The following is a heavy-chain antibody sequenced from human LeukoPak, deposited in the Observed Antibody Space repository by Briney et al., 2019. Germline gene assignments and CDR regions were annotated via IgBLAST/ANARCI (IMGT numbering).Heavy chain of an antibody. V-gene: IGHV1-69*13. Sequence: SVEVSCKASGGTFSSYAISWVRQAPGQGLEWMGGIIPIFGTANYAQKFQGRVTITADESTSTAYMELSSLRSEDTAVYYCAVHVCSGGSCYSEDYGMDVWGKGTTVTVSS. CDR1: GGTFSSYA. CDR3: AVHVCSGGSCYSEDYGMDV. D-gene: IGHD2-15*01. CDR2: IIPIFGTA. J-gene: IGHJ6*04.